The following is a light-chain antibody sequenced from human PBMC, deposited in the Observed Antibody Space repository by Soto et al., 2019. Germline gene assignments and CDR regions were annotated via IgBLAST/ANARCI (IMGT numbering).Light chain of an antibody. V-gene: IGKV1-5*01. CDR2: DAS. Sequence: DIQMTQSPSTLSASVGDRVTITCRASQSISSWLAWYQQKPGKAPKVLIYDASSLESGVPSGFSGSGSGTEFSLTISSLQPDDFATYYCQQYNNYWTFGQGTKVDIK. J-gene: IGKJ1*01. CDR3: QQYNNYWT. CDR1: QSISSW.